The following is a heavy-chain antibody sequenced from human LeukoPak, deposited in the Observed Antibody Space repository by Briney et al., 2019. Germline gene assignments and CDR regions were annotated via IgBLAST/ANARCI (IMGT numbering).Heavy chain of an antibody. Sequence: SGGSLRLSCAASGFTFSSYSMNWVRQAPGKGLEWVSSISSSSSYIYYADSVKGRFTISRDNAKNSLYLQMNSLRAEDTAVYYCARDSWGRWLQYYAEYFQHWGQGTLVTVSS. J-gene: IGHJ1*01. CDR2: ISSSSSYI. D-gene: IGHD5-24*01. CDR3: ARDSWGRWLQYYAEYFQH. V-gene: IGHV3-21*01. CDR1: GFTFSSYS.